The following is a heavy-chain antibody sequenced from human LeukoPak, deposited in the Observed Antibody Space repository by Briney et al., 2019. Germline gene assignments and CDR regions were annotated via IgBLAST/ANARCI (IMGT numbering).Heavy chain of an antibody. D-gene: IGHD2-21*02. Sequence: PGRSLRLSCAAAGFTFSSYGMHWVRQAPGKGLEWVAVIWYDGTDQYYADSVKGRFTISRDNSKNTLYLQMDSLSAEDTAVYYCARKNCRGDCAVFDPLGPGNPGHRLL. CDR1: GFTFSSYG. CDR3: ARKNCRGDCAVFDP. CDR2: IWYDGTDQ. V-gene: IGHV3-33*01. J-gene: IGHJ5*02.